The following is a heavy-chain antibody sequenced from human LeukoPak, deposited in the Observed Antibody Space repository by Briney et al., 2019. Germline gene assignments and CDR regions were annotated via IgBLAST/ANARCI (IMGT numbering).Heavy chain of an antibody. J-gene: IGHJ6*03. CDR3: ARDFRYYMDV. CDR2: IYWNRFLP. V-gene: IGHV3-20*03. Sequence: WVSVIYWNRFLPTYALSVTGRFPISRDNAKNSLFLQMHSLRVEDTALYYCARDFRYYMDVWGKGTTVTVSS.